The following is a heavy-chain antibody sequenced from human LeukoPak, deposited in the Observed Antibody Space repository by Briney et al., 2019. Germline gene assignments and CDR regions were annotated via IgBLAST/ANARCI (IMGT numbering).Heavy chain of an antibody. CDR3: AREGSGWSDNDYYYYMDV. CDR2: IYYSGST. CDR1: GGSISSYY. J-gene: IGHJ6*03. D-gene: IGHD6-19*01. V-gene: IGHV4-59*01. Sequence: PSETLSLTCTVSGGSISSYYWSWIRQPPGKGLEWIGYIYYSGSTNYNPSLKSRVTVSVDTSKNQFSLKLSSVTAADTAVYYCAREGSGWSDNDYYYYMDVWGKGTTVTVSS.